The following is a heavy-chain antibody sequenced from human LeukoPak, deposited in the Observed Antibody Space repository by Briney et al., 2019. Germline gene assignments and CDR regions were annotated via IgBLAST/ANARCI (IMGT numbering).Heavy chain of an antibody. D-gene: IGHD3-9*01. J-gene: IGHJ4*02. Sequence: PSETLSLTCTVSGGSVSSYYWSWIRQPPGKGLEWIGYIYYSGSTNYNPSLKSRVTISVDTSKNQFSLKLSSVTAADMAVYYCARAGYDILTGYYVDYWGQGTLVTVSS. V-gene: IGHV4-59*02. CDR1: GGSVSSYY. CDR3: ARAGYDILTGYYVDY. CDR2: IYYSGST.